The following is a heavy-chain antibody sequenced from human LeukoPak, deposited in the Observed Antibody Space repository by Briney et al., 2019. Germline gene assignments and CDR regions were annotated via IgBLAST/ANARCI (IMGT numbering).Heavy chain of an antibody. Sequence: SQTPSLTCTVSGGSINSGGYYWTWIRQHPGKGLEWIGYIYYSGSTYYNPSLKSRLTISLDTSKNQFSLKLTSVTAADTAVYYCASHDRSDQGYFDYWGQGTLVTVSS. CDR3: ASHDRSDQGYFDY. D-gene: IGHD3-22*01. J-gene: IGHJ4*02. V-gene: IGHV4-31*03. CDR1: GGSINSGGYY. CDR2: IYYSGST.